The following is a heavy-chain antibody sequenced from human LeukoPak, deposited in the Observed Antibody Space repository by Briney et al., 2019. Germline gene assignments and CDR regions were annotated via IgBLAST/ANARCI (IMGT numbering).Heavy chain of an antibody. CDR1: GFTFSSFA. CDR2: ISGSGGST. CDR3: AKSMYGDYGGLDY. J-gene: IGHJ4*02. Sequence: PGGSLRLSCAASGFTFSSFAMTWVRQAPGKGLEWVSAISGSGGSTYYADSVKGRFTISRDNSKNTLYLQMNSLRAEDTAVYYCAKSMYGDYGGLDYWGQGTLVTVSS. D-gene: IGHD4-17*01. V-gene: IGHV3-23*01.